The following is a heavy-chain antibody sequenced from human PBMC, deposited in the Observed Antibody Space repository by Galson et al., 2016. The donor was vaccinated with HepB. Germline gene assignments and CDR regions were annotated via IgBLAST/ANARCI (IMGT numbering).Heavy chain of an antibody. CDR2: ISYDGDNK. V-gene: IGHV3-30-3*01. CDR3: ARDRCSGGTCPLGTVDY. CDR1: GFTFGNNA. J-gene: IGHJ4*02. D-gene: IGHD2-15*01. Sequence: SLRLSCAVSGFTFGNNAMHWVRQAPGKGLEWVALISYDGDNKYYADSVKGRFSISRDNSKNTLYVQMNSLRAEDTALYYLARDRCSGGTCPLGTVDYWGQGTLITVSS.